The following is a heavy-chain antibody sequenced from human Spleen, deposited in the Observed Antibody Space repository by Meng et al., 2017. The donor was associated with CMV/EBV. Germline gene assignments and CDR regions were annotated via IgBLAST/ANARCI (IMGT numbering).Heavy chain of an antibody. D-gene: IGHD2-2*01. V-gene: IGHV4-59*01. CDR1: GFTFSSYT. CDR3: ARERGYCSSTSCYALLDV. CDR2: IYHSGST. Sequence: ESLKISCAASGFTFSSYTMAWVRQAPGKGLEWIGFIYHSGSTNYNPSLKSRVTISVDTSKNQFSLKLRSVTAADTAVYYCARERGYCSSTSCYALLDVWGQGTTVTVSS. J-gene: IGHJ6*02.